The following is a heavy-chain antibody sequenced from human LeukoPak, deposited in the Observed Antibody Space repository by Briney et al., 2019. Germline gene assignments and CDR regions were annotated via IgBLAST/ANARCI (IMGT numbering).Heavy chain of an antibody. CDR3: AKEEVPNDY. CDR1: GFSLSRNA. J-gene: IGHJ4*02. CDR2: ISLNGDST. Sequence: GGSLRLSCAVSGFSLSRNAMCWVRQAPGKGLEWVSAISLNGDSTYYADSVQGRFTISRDTSKNTLFLQMDTLRVEDTATYYCAKEEVPNDYWGEGTLVTVSS. D-gene: IGHD2-2*01. V-gene: IGHV3-23*01.